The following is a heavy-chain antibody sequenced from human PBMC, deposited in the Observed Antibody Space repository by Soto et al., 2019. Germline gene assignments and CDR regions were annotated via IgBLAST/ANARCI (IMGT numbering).Heavy chain of an antibody. Sequence: EVQLLASGGGLVQPGGSLRLSCAASGFTFSSYGMNWVRQAPGKGLEWVSGISDSGGSTYYADSVKGRFTISRDNSKNTLYLQMNSLRAKETAVYYCAKAPLRRYCSSTSCPLDYWGQRTLVTVSS. CDR1: GFTFSSYG. CDR3: AKAPLRRYCSSTSCPLDY. J-gene: IGHJ4*02. CDR2: ISDSGGST. V-gene: IGHV3-23*01. D-gene: IGHD2-2*01.